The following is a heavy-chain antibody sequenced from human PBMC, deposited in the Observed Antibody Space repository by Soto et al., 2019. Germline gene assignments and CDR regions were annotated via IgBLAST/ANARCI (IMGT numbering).Heavy chain of an antibody. CDR3: ARDHTMIIVHFAY. CDR2: ISYDGSNK. Sequence: GGSLRLSCAASGFTFSSYAMHWVRQAPGKGLEWVAVISYDGSNKYYADSVKGRFTISRDNSKNTLYLQMNSLRAEDTAVYYCARDHTMIIVHFAYWGQGTLVTVSS. D-gene: IGHD3-22*01. V-gene: IGHV3-30-3*01. J-gene: IGHJ4*02. CDR1: GFTFSSYA.